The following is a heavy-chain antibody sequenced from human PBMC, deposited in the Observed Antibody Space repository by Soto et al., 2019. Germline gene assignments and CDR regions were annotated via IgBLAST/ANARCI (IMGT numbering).Heavy chain of an antibody. J-gene: IGHJ4*02. CDR1: GGSISSYY. Sequence: PSETLSLTCTVSGGSISSYYWSWIRQPPGKGLEWIGYIYYSGSTNYNPSLKSRVTITVDTSKKQYYQKLSSVTAADTSVYYCARPSTMVRGAYYFDYWGQGTLVTVSS. D-gene: IGHD3-10*01. V-gene: IGHV4-59*08. CDR2: IYYSGST. CDR3: ARPSTMVRGAYYFDY.